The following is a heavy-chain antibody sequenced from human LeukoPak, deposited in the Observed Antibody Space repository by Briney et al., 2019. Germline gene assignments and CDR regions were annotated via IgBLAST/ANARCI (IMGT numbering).Heavy chain of an antibody. CDR3: ARALLAGYSYDY. CDR2: ISSNGGST. Sequence: GGSLRLSCAASGFTFSSYAMHWFRQAPGKGLEYVSAISSNGGSTYYANSVKGRFTISRDNSKNTLYLQMGSLRAEDMAVYYCARALLAGYSYDYWGQGTLVTVSS. D-gene: IGHD5-18*01. V-gene: IGHV3-64*01. CDR1: GFTFSSYA. J-gene: IGHJ4*02.